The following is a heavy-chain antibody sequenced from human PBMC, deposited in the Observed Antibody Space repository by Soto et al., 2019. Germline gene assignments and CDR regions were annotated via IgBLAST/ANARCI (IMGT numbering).Heavy chain of an antibody. CDR2: IIPIFGTA. CDR1: GGTFSSYA. CDR3: ARDLGDFGVVISNYYGMDV. J-gene: IGHJ6*02. Sequence: SVKGSCKASGGTFSSYAISWVRQAPGQGLEWMGGIIPIFGTANYAQKFQGRVTITADESTSTAYMELSSLRSEDTAVYYCARDLGDFGVVISNYYGMDVWGQGTTVTVSS. V-gene: IGHV1-69*01. D-gene: IGHD3-3*01.